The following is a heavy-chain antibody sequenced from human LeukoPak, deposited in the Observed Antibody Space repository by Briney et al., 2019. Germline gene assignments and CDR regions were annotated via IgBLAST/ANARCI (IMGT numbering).Heavy chain of an antibody. CDR2: INHSGST. J-gene: IGHJ4*02. CDR1: GGSFSGYY. D-gene: IGHD4-23*01. Sequence: SETLSLTCAVYGGSFSGYYWSWIRQPPGKGLEWIGEINHSGSTNYNPSLKSRVTISVDTSKNQFSLKPSSVTAADTAVYYCARVSYGGNSVDYWGQGTLVTVSS. V-gene: IGHV4-34*01. CDR3: ARVSYGGNSVDY.